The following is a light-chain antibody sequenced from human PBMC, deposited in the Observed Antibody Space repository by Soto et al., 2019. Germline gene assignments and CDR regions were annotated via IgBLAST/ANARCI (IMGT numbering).Light chain of an antibody. CDR1: QPISNY. CDR3: QHSYSTPIT. J-gene: IGKJ5*01. V-gene: IGKV1-39*01. Sequence: QTPSSLSASVGDRVTITCRASQPISNYLNWYQQKAGEAPKVLIFGASSLQTGVPSKFSGSGYGTDFTLTISSLQPEDFETYYCQHSYSTPITFVQGTRLE. CDR2: GAS.